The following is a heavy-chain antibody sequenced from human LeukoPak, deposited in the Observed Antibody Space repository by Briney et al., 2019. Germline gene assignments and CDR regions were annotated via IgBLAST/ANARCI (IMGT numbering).Heavy chain of an antibody. D-gene: IGHD6-19*01. CDR1: GGSISSSSYY. J-gene: IGHJ6*03. CDR2: MYSSGST. Sequence: SETLSLTCTVSGGSISSSSYYWGWIRQPPGKGLEWIGSMYSSGSTYYNPSLKSRVTISVDTSKNQFSLKLSSVTAADTAVYYCARAAPRGQWLAPTYYYYMDVWGKGTTVTVSS. V-gene: IGHV4-39*07. CDR3: ARAAPRGQWLAPTYYYYMDV.